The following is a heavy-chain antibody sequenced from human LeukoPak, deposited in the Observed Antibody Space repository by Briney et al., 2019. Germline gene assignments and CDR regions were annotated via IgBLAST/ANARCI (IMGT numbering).Heavy chain of an antibody. V-gene: IGHV3-23*01. CDR3: ANGAAAGTPTIGDY. Sequence: GGTLRLSCAASGFTFSNYGMSWVRQAPGKGLEWVSVISGSGDHTYYADSVRGRFTISRDNFKNALYLQMNSLRTEDTAVYYCANGAAAGTPTIGDYWGQGTLVTVSS. D-gene: IGHD6-13*01. CDR1: GFTFSNYG. CDR2: ISGSGDHT. J-gene: IGHJ4*02.